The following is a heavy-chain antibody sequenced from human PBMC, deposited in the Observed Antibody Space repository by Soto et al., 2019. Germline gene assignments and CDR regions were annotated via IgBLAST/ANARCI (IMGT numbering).Heavy chain of an antibody. CDR1: GGSFSGYY. Sequence: QVQLQQWGAGLLKPSETLSLTCAVYGGSFSGYYWSWIRQPPGKGLEWIGEINHSGSTNYNPSLKSRVTISVDTSKNQFSLKLSSVTAADTAVYYCALGIWDCSGGSCYPPAFDYWGQGTLVTVSS. V-gene: IGHV4-34*01. CDR2: INHSGST. CDR3: ALGIWDCSGGSCYPPAFDY. J-gene: IGHJ4*02. D-gene: IGHD2-15*01.